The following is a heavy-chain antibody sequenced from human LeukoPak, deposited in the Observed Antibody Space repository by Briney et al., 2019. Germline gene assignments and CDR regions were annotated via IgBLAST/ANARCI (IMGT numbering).Heavy chain of an antibody. J-gene: IGHJ5*02. D-gene: IGHD6-13*01. V-gene: IGHV4-59*01. CDR1: VGSISSYY. Sequence: SETLSLTCTVSVGSISSYYWSWIRQPPGKGLEWLGYIYYSGSPNYNPSLTRRVTISVDTSKNQFSLKLSSVTAADTAVYYCARRIAAAGTGNWFDPWGQGTLVTVSS. CDR2: IYYSGSP. CDR3: ARRIAAAGTGNWFDP.